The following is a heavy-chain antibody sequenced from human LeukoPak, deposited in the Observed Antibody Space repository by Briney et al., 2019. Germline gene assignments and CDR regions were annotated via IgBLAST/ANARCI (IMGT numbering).Heavy chain of an antibody. CDR2: VKQDGSEK. J-gene: IGHJ6*03. Sequence: GGSLRLSCAASGFTFSTYWMSWVRQAPGKGLEWVANVKQDGSEKYYVDSVKGRLTISRDNAKNSLYLQMNSLRAEDTAVYYCARARCSSTSCYNNYYYYMDVWGKGTTVTVSS. CDR1: GFTFSTYW. V-gene: IGHV3-7*01. D-gene: IGHD2-2*02. CDR3: ARARCSSTSCYNNYYYYMDV.